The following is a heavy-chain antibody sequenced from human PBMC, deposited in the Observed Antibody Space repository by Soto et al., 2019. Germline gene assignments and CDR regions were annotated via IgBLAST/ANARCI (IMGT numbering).Heavy chain of an antibody. J-gene: IGHJ3*02. CDR2: IYWDDDR. Sequence: QITLKESGPTLVKPTQTLTLTCTFSGFSLTTSGVSVGWIRQPPGKALEWLALIYWDDDRRYSPSLKSRLTIPKDTSKNQVVLTMTNMDPVDTATYYCAHKHYYASGSPADIWGQGTMVTVSS. D-gene: IGHD3-10*01. V-gene: IGHV2-5*02. CDR1: GFSLTTSGVS. CDR3: AHKHYYASGSPADI.